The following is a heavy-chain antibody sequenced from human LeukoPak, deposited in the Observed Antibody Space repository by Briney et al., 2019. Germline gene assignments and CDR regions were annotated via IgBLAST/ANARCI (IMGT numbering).Heavy chain of an antibody. CDR3: AKWAYYYDSSGFDY. Sequence: GRSPRLSCAASGFTFSSYGMQWVRQAPGKGLEWVAVISYDGSNKYYADSVKGRFTISRDNSKNTLYLQMNSLRAEDTAVYYCAKWAYYYDSSGFDYWGQGTLVTVSS. J-gene: IGHJ4*02. CDR2: ISYDGSNK. D-gene: IGHD3-22*01. CDR1: GFTFSSYG. V-gene: IGHV3-30*18.